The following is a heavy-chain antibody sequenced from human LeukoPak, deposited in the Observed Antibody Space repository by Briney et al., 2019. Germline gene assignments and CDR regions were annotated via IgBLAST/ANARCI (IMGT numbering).Heavy chain of an antibody. J-gene: IGHJ5*01. CDR3: AKDESGYCSSSACYKWFDP. V-gene: IGHV3-23*01. D-gene: IGHD2-2*01. Sequence: GGSLRLSCTASGFTFRSYAMSWVRQAPGKGLEWVSTISGSGGDIYYADSVKGRFTISRDNSKNTLYLQMNSLRAEDTAVYYCAKDESGYCSSSACYKWFDPWGRGTLVTVSS. CDR1: GFTFRSYA. CDR2: ISGSGGDI.